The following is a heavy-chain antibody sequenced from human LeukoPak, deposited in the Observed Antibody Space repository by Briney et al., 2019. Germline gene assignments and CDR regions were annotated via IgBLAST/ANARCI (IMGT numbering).Heavy chain of an antibody. CDR3: SKGGPRSLVCWFGP. J-gene: IGHJ5*02. Sequence: DRSLRLSCAASGFTFDDYAMHWVRQAPGKGLEWVSGISWNSGSIGYADSVKGRFTISRDNAKNSLYLQMNSLRAEDTALYYRSKGGPRSLVCWFGPWGQGTLVTVSS. D-gene: IGHD1-14*01. V-gene: IGHV3-9*01. CDR1: GFTFDDYA. CDR2: ISWNSGSI.